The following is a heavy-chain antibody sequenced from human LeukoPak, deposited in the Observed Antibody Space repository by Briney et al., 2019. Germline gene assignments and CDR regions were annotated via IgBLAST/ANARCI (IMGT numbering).Heavy chain of an antibody. CDR3: VRAAERTLDY. Sequence: GESLQISCKASGYTFTNFWIGWVRQMPGKGLGWMGITYPSDSDTRYSPSFQGQVTISADKSISTAYLQWSSLKASDSVIYYCVRAAERTLDYWGQGTLVTVSS. V-gene: IGHV5-51*01. D-gene: IGHD5-24*01. J-gene: IGHJ4*02. CDR1: GYTFTNFW. CDR2: TYPSDSDT.